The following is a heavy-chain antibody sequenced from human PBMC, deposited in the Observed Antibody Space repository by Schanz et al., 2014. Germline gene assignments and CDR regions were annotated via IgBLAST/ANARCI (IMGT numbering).Heavy chain of an antibody. CDR2: INLSGGST. CDR1: GYTFTNFF. J-gene: IGHJ4*02. CDR3: ARSGSSNWYFFDY. Sequence: QVHLVQSGAEVHKPGASLKISCKASGYTFTNFFLHWVRQAPGQGLEWMGIINLSGGSTNNAQKFQGRLNMTRDTSTSTVYMELSSLRSEDTAVYYCARSGSSNWYFFDYWGQGTLVTVSA. V-gene: IGHV1-46*01. D-gene: IGHD6-13*01.